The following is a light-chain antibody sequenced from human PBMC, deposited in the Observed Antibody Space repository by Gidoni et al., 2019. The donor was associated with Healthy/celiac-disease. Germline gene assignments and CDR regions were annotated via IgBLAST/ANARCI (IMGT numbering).Light chain of an antibody. CDR3: QQSYSTPRVT. CDR2: AAS. J-gene: IGKJ5*01. V-gene: IGKV1-39*01. CDR1: QSISSY. Sequence: DIQTTQSPSSLSASVGDRVTITCRASQSISSYLNWYQQKPGEDPKLLIYAASSLQSGVPSRFSGSGSGTDYTLTISSLQPEDFATYYCQQSYSTPRVTFXQXTQLXIK.